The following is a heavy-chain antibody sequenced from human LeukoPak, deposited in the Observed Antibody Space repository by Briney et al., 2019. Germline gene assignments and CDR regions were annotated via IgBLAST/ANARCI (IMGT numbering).Heavy chain of an antibody. CDR3: AKGKGYTGSSEYYFDY. Sequence: GGSLRLSCAASGFTFDDYAMHWVRQAPGKDLEWVSGISWNSGSIGYADSVKGRFTISRDNAKNSLFLQMNSLRAEDMALYYCAKGKGYTGSSEYYFDYWGQGTLVTVSS. V-gene: IGHV3-9*03. CDR2: ISWNSGSI. J-gene: IGHJ4*02. D-gene: IGHD1-26*01. CDR1: GFTFDDYA.